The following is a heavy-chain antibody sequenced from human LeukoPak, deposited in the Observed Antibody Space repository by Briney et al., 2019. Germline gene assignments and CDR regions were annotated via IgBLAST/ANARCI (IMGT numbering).Heavy chain of an antibody. V-gene: IGHV3-33*03. J-gene: IGHJ4*02. CDR1: GFTFSNYG. CDR2: IRCDGSTK. Sequence: GGSLRLSCAASGFTFSNYGVHWVRQAPGKGLEWVAVIRCDGSTKYYADSVKGRFTISRDNAKNSLYLQMNSLRAEDTALYYCARGYGSGSYLYWGQGTLVSVSS. CDR3: ARGYGSGSYLY. D-gene: IGHD3-10*01.